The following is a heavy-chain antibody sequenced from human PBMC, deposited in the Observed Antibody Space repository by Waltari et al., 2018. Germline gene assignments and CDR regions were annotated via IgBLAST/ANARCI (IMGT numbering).Heavy chain of an antibody. Sequence: QVQLVQSGSELKKPGASVKVSCKASGYIFSNYAMNLVRQAPGQGLEWMGWINTHTGNPTYAQGFTGRFVFSLDTSVSTAYLQISSLKAEDTSVYYCAKGIQLWGRGSWYFDDWGQGTLVTVSS. J-gene: IGHJ4*02. V-gene: IGHV7-4-1*02. CDR3: AKGIQLWGRGSWYFDD. D-gene: IGHD5-18*01. CDR1: GYIFSNYA. CDR2: INTHTGNP.